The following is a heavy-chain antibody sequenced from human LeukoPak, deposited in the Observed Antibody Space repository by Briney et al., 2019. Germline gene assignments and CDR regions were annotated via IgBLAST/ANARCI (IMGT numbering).Heavy chain of an antibody. V-gene: IGHV5-51*01. D-gene: IGHD2-15*01. Sequence: GESLKISCKGSGYSFTSYWIGWVRQMPGKVLEWMGIIYPGDSDTRYSPSFQGQVTISAHKSISTAYLQWSSLKASDPAMYYCARREVVVAAFDYWGQGTLVTASS. CDR3: ARREVVVAAFDY. CDR1: GYSFTSYW. CDR2: IYPGDSDT. J-gene: IGHJ4*02.